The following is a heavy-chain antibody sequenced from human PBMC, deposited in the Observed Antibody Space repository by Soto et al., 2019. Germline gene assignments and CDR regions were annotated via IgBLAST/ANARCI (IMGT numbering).Heavy chain of an antibody. CDR3: ARALDYYDSSGYYSNFDY. Sequence: ASVKVSCKASGFDFTDHYIHWVRQAPGQGLEWMGIISPDGGSTNYSQKFQGRITMTGGESTSTAYMELSSLRSEDTAVYYCARALDYYDSSGYYSNFDYWGQGTLVTVSS. J-gene: IGHJ4*02. V-gene: IGHV1-46*01. CDR2: ISPDGGST. CDR1: GFDFTDHY. D-gene: IGHD3-22*01.